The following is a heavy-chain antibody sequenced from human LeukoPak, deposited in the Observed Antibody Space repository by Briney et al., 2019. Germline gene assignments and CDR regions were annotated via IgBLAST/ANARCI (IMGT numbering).Heavy chain of an antibody. V-gene: IGHV4-38-2*02. D-gene: IGHD3-22*01. J-gene: IGHJ4*02. CDR2: IYHSGST. CDR3: ARANRDYYDSSGYLDY. Sequence: SETLSLTCTVSGGSISSYYWSWIRQPPGKGLEWIGSIYHSGSTYYNPSLKSRVTISVDTSKNQFSLKLSSVTAADTAVYYCARANRDYYDSSGYLDYWGQGTLVTVSS. CDR1: GGSISSYY.